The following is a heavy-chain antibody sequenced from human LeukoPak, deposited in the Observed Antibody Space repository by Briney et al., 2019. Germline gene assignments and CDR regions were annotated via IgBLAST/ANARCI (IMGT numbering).Heavy chain of an antibody. CDR1: GFSFSTSS. D-gene: IGHD3-3*01. Sequence: GGSLRLSCRASGFSFSTSSISWVRQAPGKGLEWVSAINDHTPYYADSVKGRFTVSRDNSQYTVYLQMNSLRAEDTATYYCTKEHDFWHGEGNWFDPWGQGTLVTVSS. J-gene: IGHJ5*02. V-gene: IGHV3-23*01. CDR2: INDHTP. CDR3: TKEHDFWHGEGNWFDP.